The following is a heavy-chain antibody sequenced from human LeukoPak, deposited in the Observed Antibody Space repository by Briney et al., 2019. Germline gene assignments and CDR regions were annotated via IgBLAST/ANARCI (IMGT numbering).Heavy chain of an antibody. D-gene: IGHD4-17*01. CDR1: GFTVSSNY. Sequence: PGGSLRLSCAASGFTVSSNYMSWVRQAPGKGLKWIGEINHSGSTNYNPSLKSRVTISVDTSKNQFSLKLTSVTAADTAVYYCARGMGTVTKRRSYYFDYWGQGTLVTVSS. J-gene: IGHJ4*02. V-gene: IGHV4-34*01. CDR3: ARGMGTVTKRRSYYFDY. CDR2: INHSGST.